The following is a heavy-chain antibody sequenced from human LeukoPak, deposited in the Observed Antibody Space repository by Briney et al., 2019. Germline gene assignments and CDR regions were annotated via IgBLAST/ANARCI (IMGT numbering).Heavy chain of an antibody. D-gene: IGHD1-7*01. J-gene: IGHJ6*03. V-gene: IGHV4-4*07. CDR1: GGPLSSYY. Sequence: KPSETLSLPCTVSGGPLSSYYWSWIRQPARKGLEGIGRIYTSGSTNYNPSLQSRVTISVDKSKNQFSLKLSSVTAADTAVYYCARGHMELRNYYYYYMDVWGKGTTVTVSS. CDR2: IYTSGST. CDR3: ARGHMELRNYYYYYMDV.